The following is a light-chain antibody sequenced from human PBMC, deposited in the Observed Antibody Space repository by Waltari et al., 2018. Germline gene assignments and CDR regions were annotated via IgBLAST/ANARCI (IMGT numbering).Light chain of an antibody. V-gene: IGKV4-1*01. J-gene: IGKJ1*01. CDR2: WAS. CDR1: QSVLYSSSKKRY. CDR3: QQYYTTPWT. Sequence: DIVMTQSQDSLAVSMGERATINCKSSQSVLYSSSKKRYLAWYQQKPGQPPKLFIYWASTRESGVPDRFSGSGSGTDFTLTISSLQAEDVAVYYCQQYYTTPWTFGQGTKVEIK.